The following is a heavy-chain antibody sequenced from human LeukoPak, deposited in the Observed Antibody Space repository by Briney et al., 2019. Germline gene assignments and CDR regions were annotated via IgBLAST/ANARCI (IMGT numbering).Heavy chain of an antibody. J-gene: IGHJ4*02. CDR3: ARDPTYYYDSSVSDY. V-gene: IGHV1-2*02. D-gene: IGHD3-22*01. CDR1: GYTFTGYY. CDR2: INPNSGGT. Sequence: ASVKVSCKASGYTFTGYYMHWVRQAPGQGLEWMGWINPNSGGTNYAQKFQGRVTMTRDTSISTAYMELSRLRSDDTAMYYCARDPTYYYDSSVSDYWGQGTLVTVSS.